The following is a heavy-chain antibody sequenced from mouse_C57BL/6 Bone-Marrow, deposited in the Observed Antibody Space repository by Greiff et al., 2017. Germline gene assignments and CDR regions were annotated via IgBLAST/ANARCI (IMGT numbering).Heavy chain of an antibody. CDR1: GYSFTGYY. CDR2: INPSTGGT. J-gene: IGHJ1*03. CDR3: ARGLYYYVSSYEYFDV. Sequence: VQLQQSGPELVKPGASVKISCKASGYSFTGYYMNWVKQSPEKSLEWIGEINPSTGGTTYNQKFKAKATLTVDKSSSTAYMQLKSLTSEDSAVYYCARGLYYYVSSYEYFDVWGTGTTVTVSS. D-gene: IGHD1-1*01. V-gene: IGHV1-42*01.